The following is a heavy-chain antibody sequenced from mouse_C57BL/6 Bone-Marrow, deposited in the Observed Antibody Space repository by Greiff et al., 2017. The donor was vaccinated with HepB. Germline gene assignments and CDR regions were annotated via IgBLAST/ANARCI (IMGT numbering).Heavy chain of an antibody. D-gene: IGHD1-1*01. J-gene: IGHJ2*01. V-gene: IGHV1-76*01. CDR1: GYTFTDYY. CDR3: ARILITTVVAAYYFDY. Sequence: VQLQQSGAELVRPGASVKLSCKASGYTFTDYYINWVKQRPGQGLEWIARIYPGSGNTYYNEKFKGKATLTAEKSSSTAYMQLSSLTSEDSAVYFGARILITTVVAAYYFDYWGQGTTLTVSS. CDR2: IYPGSGNT.